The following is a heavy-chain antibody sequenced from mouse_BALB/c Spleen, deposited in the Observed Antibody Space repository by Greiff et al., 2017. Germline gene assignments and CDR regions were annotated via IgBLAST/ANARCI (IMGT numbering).Heavy chain of an antibody. CDR1: GFAFRSYD. V-gene: IGHV5-12-1*01. CDR3: ARHLRLRNAMDY. D-gene: IGHD1-2*01. Sequence: EVKLVESGGGLVKPGGSLKLSCAASGFAFRSYDMSWVRQTPEKRLEWFAYFSSGGGSTYYPDTVKGRFTISRDNAKNPLYLQMSSLKSEDTAMYCCARHLRLRNAMDYWGQGTSVTVSS. J-gene: IGHJ4*01. CDR2: FSSGGGST.